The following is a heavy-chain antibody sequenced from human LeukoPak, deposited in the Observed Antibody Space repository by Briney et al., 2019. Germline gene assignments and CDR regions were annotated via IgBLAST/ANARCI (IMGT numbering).Heavy chain of an antibody. CDR3: ARVGHTSGWDFDY. CDR2: INPNSGGT. J-gene: IGHJ4*02. V-gene: IGHV1-2*02. CDR1: GYTFTGHY. Sequence: ASVRVSCKASGYTFTGHYIHWVRQAPGQGLEWMGFINPNSGGTNYAQKFQGRVTMTRDTSITTAYMELRRVTSDDTAVYYCARVGHTSGWDFDYWGQGTRFTVSS. D-gene: IGHD6-19*01.